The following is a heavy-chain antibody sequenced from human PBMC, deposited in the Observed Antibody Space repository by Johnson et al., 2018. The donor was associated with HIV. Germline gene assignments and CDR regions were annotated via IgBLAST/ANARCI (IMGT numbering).Heavy chain of an antibody. CDR1: GFTFDDYA. J-gene: IGHJ3*02. V-gene: IGHV3-9*01. D-gene: IGHD1-26*01. CDR2: FSWNSGSI. Sequence: VQLVESGGGLVQPGRSLRLSCAASGFTFDDYALHWVRQAPGKGLELVSGFSWNSGSIGYAHSVKGRFTISRDNAKNSLYLQMNSLRAEDTALYYCAKPLHSGSYWAAFDIWGQGTMVTVSS. CDR3: AKPLHSGSYWAAFDI.